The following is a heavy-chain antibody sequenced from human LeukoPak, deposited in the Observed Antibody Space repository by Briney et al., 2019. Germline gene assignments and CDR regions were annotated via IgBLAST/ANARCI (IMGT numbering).Heavy chain of an antibody. D-gene: IGHD2-21*02. J-gene: IGHJ4*02. CDR1: GYSFTDNS. CDR2: LNPNGGTT. CDR3: ARSVVTTTPNFDY. V-gene: IGHV1-2*02. Sequence: GASVKVSCKTSGYSFTDNSIHWVRQAPGQGLEWMGWLNPNGGTTNFAQKFQGRVTVTRDTSIRTAYMEVSRLRSDDTAVCYCARSVVTTTPNFDYWGQGTLVTVSS.